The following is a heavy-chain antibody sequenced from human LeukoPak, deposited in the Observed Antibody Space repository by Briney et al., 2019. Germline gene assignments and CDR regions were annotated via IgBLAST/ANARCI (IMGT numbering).Heavy chain of an antibody. CDR3: ARVYAGPAAIAYYYYYMDV. CDR2: IYYSGST. D-gene: IGHD2-2*02. J-gene: IGHJ6*03. Sequence: SETLSLTCTVSGGSISSGDYYWSWIRQPPGKGLEWIGYIYYSGSTNYNPSLKSRVTISVDTSKNQFSLKLSSVTAADTAVYYCARVYAGPAAIAYYYYYMDVWGKGTTVTVSS. V-gene: IGHV4-61*08. CDR1: GGSISSGDYY.